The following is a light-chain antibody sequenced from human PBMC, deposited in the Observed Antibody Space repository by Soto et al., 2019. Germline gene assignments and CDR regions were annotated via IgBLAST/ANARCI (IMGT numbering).Light chain of an antibody. Sequence: EIVMTQSPATLSVSPGERATLSCRASQSVSSNLAWYQQKPDQAPRLLIYGASTRATGIPARFSGSGSGTEFTLTISSLQSEDFAVYYCQQYNNWPPYTFGPGTKLEIK. J-gene: IGKJ2*01. CDR1: QSVSSN. CDR3: QQYNNWPPYT. V-gene: IGKV3-15*01. CDR2: GAS.